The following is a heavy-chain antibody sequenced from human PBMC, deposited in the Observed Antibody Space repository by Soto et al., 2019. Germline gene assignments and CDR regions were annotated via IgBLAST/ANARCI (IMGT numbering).Heavy chain of an antibody. D-gene: IGHD3-22*01. J-gene: IGHJ1*01. CDR1: GYTFTDYY. Sequence: SVKVSCKASGYTFTDYYMHWVRQAPGQGLEWMGGIIPIFGTANYAQKFQGRVTITADESTSTAYMELSSLRSEDTAVYYCARSYYYDSSGYYWYFQHWGQGTLVTVSS. CDR2: IIPIFGTA. V-gene: IGHV1-69*13. CDR3: ARSYYYDSSGYYWYFQH.